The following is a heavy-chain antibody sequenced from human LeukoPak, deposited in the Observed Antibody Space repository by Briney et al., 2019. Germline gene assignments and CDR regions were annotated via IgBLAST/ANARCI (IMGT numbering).Heavy chain of an antibody. CDR1: GGSVSSGSDY. V-gene: IGHV4-61*01. J-gene: IGHJ4*02. D-gene: IGHD6-13*01. Sequence: SETLSLTCTVSGGSVSSGSDYWSWIRQTPGKGLEWIGYIYNSGSTTYNPSLKSRVTISANTSKNQFSLKLSSVTAADTAVYYCVRKSSRSWVFEYWGQGTLVTVSS. CDR3: VRKSSRSWVFEY. CDR2: IYNSGST.